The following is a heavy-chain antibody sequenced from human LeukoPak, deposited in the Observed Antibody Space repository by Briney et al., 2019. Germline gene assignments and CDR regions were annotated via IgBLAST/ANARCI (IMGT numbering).Heavy chain of an antibody. CDR2: ISGSGGST. CDR3: AKDRGSSGLFDY. J-gene: IGHJ4*02. D-gene: IGHD5-12*01. CDR1: GFTFSSYA. Sequence: GESLKISCAASGFTFSSYAMSWVRQAPGKGLEWVSAISGSGGSTYYADSVKGRFTISRDNSKNTLYLQMNSLRAEDTAVYYCAKDRGSSGLFDYWGQGTLVTVSS. V-gene: IGHV3-23*01.